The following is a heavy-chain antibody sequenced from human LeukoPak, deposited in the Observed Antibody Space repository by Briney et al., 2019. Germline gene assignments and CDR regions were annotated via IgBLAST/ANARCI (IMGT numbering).Heavy chain of an antibody. CDR3: AREGWLPSSLDY. CDR1: GFTFSSYG. CDR2: IWYDGSNK. Sequence: GGSLRLSCAASGFTFSSYGMHWVRQAPGKGLEGVAVIWYDGSNKYYADSVKGRFTISRDNSKNTLYLQSNSLRAEETAVYYCAREGWLPSSLDYWGQGTLVTVSS. V-gene: IGHV3-33*01. J-gene: IGHJ4*02. D-gene: IGHD5-24*01.